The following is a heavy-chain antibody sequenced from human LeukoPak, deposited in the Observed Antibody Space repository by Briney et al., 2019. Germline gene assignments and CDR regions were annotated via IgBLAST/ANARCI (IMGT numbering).Heavy chain of an antibody. J-gene: IGHJ6*03. CDR2: INHSGST. CDR1: GGSFSGYY. CDR3: AKTRSYYYYYMDV. Sequence: KPSETLSRTCAVYGGSFSGYYWSWIRQPPGKGLEWIGEINHSGSTNYNPSLKSRVTISVDTSKNQFSLKLSSVTAADTAVYYCAKTRSYYYYYMDVWGKGTKVTVSS. V-gene: IGHV4-34*01.